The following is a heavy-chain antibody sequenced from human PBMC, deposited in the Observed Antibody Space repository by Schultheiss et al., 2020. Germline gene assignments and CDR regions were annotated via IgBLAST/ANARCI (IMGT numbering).Heavy chain of an antibody. CDR2: ISPSSTSI. J-gene: IGHJ5*02. D-gene: IGHD2-15*01. Sequence: GGSLRLSCAASGFTFRDYYMTWIRQAPGKGLEWLSYISPSSTSIYYADSVKGRFTISRSNAKSSLYLQMNSLRAEDTAVYYCAKRPATVGFDPWGQGTLVTVSS. V-gene: IGHV3-11*01. CDR1: GFTFRDYY. CDR3: AKRPATVGFDP.